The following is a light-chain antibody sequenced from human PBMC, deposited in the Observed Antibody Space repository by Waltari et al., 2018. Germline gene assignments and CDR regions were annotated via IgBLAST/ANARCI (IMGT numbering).Light chain of an antibody. Sequence: DIVMTQSPDSLAASLGERATINCRSSQSILSGSDNKNYLVWYQQKPGQPPKLLISWASTRESGVPDRFSGGGSGTDFSLTISSLQAEDVAVYYCQQCYSSPLTFGGGTKVEIK. CDR2: WAS. J-gene: IGKJ4*01. CDR3: QQCYSSPLT. CDR1: QSILSGSDNKNY. V-gene: IGKV4-1*01.